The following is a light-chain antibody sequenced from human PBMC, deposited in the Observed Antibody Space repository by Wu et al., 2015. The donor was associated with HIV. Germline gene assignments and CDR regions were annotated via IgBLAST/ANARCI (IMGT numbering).Light chain of an antibody. J-gene: IGKJ5*01. CDR2: GAS. Sequence: EIVLTQSPGTLSLSPGERATLSCRASQSVSSSYLAWYQQKPGQAPRLLIYGASSRATGIPDRFSGSGSGTDFTLTISRLEPEDFAVYYCQQRSNWPLTFGQGTRLEIK. CDR3: QQRSNWPLT. CDR1: QSVSSSY. V-gene: IGKV3D-20*02.